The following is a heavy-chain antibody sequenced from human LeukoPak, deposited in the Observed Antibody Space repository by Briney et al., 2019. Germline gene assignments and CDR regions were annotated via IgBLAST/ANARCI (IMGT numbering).Heavy chain of an antibody. CDR2: ISWNSGSI. CDR3: AKDSIGDGYNFYFDY. J-gene: IGHJ4*02. Sequence: SLRLSCAASGFTFDDYAMHWVRQAPGKGLEWVSGISWNSGSIGYADSVKGRFTISRDNAKNSLYLQMNSLRAEDTALYYCAKDSIGDGYNFYFDYWGQGTLVTVSS. CDR1: GFTFDDYA. D-gene: IGHD5-24*01. V-gene: IGHV3-9*01.